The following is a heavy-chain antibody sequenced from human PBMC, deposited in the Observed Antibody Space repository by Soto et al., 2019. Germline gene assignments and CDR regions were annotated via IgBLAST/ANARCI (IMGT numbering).Heavy chain of an antibody. CDR3: ATYTSLDY. CDR2: IYSGGST. CDR1: GFTVSNNS. D-gene: IGHD2-2*02. Sequence: EVQLVETGGGLIQPGGSLRLSCAASGFTVSNNSMSWVSQAPGKGLEWVSLIYSGGSTFYADSVKGRFTISRDNSKNTLFLQMNSLRAEDTAGYFCATYTSLDYWGQGTLVTVSS. J-gene: IGHJ4*02. V-gene: IGHV3-53*02.